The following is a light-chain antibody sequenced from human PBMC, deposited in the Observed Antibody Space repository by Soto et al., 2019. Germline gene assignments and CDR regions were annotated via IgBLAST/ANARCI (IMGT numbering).Light chain of an antibody. CDR3: QQSYTTPWT. J-gene: IGKJ1*01. Sequence: DIQMTQSPSSLPASVGDRVTITCRASPTIDTYLNWYQQKPGNAPKVLIYVASRLHTGVPSRFSGSGSGTDFTLTITSLQPEDFATYFCQQSYTTPWTFGQGTRVEV. CDR1: PTIDTY. V-gene: IGKV1-39*01. CDR2: VAS.